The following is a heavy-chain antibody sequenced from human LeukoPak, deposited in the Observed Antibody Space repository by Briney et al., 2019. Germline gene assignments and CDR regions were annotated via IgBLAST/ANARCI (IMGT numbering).Heavy chain of an antibody. CDR2: INPNSGGT. V-gene: IGHV1-2*02. J-gene: IGHJ3*02. D-gene: IGHD3-22*01. CDR1: GYTFTGYY. Sequence: GASVKVSCKAPGYTFTGYYMHWVRQAPGQGLEWMGWINPNSGGTNYAQKFQGRVTMTRDTSISTAYMELSRLRSDDTAVYYCARARQWLLLPEDAFDIWGQGTMVTVSS. CDR3: ARARQWLLLPEDAFDI.